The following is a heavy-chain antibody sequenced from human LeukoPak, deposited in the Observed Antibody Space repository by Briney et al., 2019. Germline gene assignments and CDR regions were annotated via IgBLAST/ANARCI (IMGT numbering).Heavy chain of an antibody. J-gene: IGHJ4*02. CDR1: TYTFTRYG. V-gene: IGHV1-18*01. CDR3: ARSGRGTYYYFDL. D-gene: IGHD5-12*01. CDR2: ISGYNGNT. Sequence: GASVKVSCKASTYTFTRYGISWVRQAPGQGLEWMGWISGYNGNTNYAQKFLGRVSMTADTATSTAYMELRSLTSDDTAMYYCARSGRGTYYYFDLWGQGPWSPSPQ.